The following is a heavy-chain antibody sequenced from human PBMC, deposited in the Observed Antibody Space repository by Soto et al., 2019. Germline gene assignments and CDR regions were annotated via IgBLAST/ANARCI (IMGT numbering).Heavy chain of an antibody. J-gene: IGHJ4*02. CDR3: ARVRSSYRDGYNYFDY. CDR2: IYYSGST. V-gene: IGHV4-61*01. D-gene: IGHD5-12*01. CDR1: GGSVSSGSYY. Sequence: SETLSLTCTVSGGSVSSGSYYWSWIRQPPGKGLEWIGYIYYSGSTNYNPSLKSRVTISVDTSKNQFSLKLSSVTAADTAVYYCARVRSSYRDGYNYFDYWGQGTLVTVSS.